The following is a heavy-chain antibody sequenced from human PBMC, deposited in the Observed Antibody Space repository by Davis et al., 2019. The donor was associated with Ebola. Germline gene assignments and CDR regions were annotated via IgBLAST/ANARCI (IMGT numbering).Heavy chain of an antibody. Sequence: GESLKISCAASGFTFSSYAMSWVRQAPGKGLEWVSAISGSGGSTYYADSVKGRFTISRHNSKNTLYLQMNSLRAEDTAVYYCAKGSPVTTWGDDYWGQGTLVTVSS. V-gene: IGHV3-23*01. CDR1: GFTFSSYA. CDR2: ISGSGGST. D-gene: IGHD4-17*01. CDR3: AKGSPVTTWGDDY. J-gene: IGHJ4*02.